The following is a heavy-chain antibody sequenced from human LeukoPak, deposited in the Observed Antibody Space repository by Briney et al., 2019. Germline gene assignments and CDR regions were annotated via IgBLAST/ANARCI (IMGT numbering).Heavy chain of an antibody. CDR1: GYSFTSYW. CDR2: IYPGDSDT. J-gene: IGHJ5*02. Sequence: GESLKISCKGSGYSFTSYWIGWVRQMPGKGLEWMGIIYPGDSDTRYSPSFQGQVTISVDKSISTAYLQWSSLKASDTAMYYCARGLHMVATIRDLNWFDPWGQGTLVTVSS. CDR3: ARGLHMVATIRDLNWFDP. V-gene: IGHV5-51*01. D-gene: IGHD5-12*01.